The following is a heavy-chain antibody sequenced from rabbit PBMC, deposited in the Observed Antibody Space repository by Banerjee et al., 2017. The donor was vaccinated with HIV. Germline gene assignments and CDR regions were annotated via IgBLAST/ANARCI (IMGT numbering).Heavy chain of an antibody. D-gene: IGHD8-1*01. V-gene: IGHV1S40*01. J-gene: IGHJ4*01. CDR2: IYPGSSGST. Sequence: QSLEESGGDLVKPGASLTLTCTASGFDFSSTYYMYWVRQAPGKGLEWIACIYPGSSGSTYYASWAKGRFTISKTSSTTVTLQMTSLTAADTATYFCARGTGSIYYQLNLWGQGTLVTVS. CDR1: GFDFSSTYY. CDR3: ARGTGSIYYQLNL.